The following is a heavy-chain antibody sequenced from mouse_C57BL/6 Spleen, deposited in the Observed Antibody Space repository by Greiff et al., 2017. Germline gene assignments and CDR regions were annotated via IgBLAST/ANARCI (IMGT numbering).Heavy chain of an antibody. V-gene: IGHV6-3*01. CDR2: IRLKSDNYAT. CDR1: GFTFSNYW. D-gene: IGHD2-1*01. Sequence: EVQGVESGGGLVQPGGSMKLSCVASGFTFSNYWMNWVRQSPEKGLEWVAQIRLKSDNYATHYAESVKGRFTISRDDSKSSVYLQMNNLRAEDTGIYYCTGFYFYYYAMDYWGQGTSVTVSS. CDR3: TGFYFYYYAMDY. J-gene: IGHJ4*01.